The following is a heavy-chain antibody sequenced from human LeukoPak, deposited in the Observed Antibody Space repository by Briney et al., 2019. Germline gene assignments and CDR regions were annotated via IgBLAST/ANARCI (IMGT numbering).Heavy chain of an antibody. CDR3: ARHYDSLHYFDY. Sequence: PSETLSLTCTVSSGSISTSNYYWGWVRQPPGKALEWIGNIFYSGSTYYSPSLKSRVTISLDTSRNQFSLKLNSVTAADTAVYYCARHYDSLHYFDYWGQGTLVTVSS. CDR1: SGSISTSNYY. D-gene: IGHD3-16*01. CDR2: IFYSGST. V-gene: IGHV4-39*01. J-gene: IGHJ4*02.